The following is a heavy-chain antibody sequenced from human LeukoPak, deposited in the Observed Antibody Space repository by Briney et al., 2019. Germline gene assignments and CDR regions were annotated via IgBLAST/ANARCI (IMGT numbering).Heavy chain of an antibody. J-gene: IGHJ3*02. V-gene: IGHV3-74*01. D-gene: IGHD7-27*01. CDR1: GSTFSSSW. CDR2: INGDGTST. Sequence: GRSLRLSCAASGSTFSSSWVHWVRQAPGKGLVWVSRINGDGTSTSYADSVKGRFTISRDNAKNTVDLQMNSLTAEDTAVYLCAREFLPTGAHTDSFDIWGQGTMVTVSS. CDR3: AREFLPTGAHTDSFDI.